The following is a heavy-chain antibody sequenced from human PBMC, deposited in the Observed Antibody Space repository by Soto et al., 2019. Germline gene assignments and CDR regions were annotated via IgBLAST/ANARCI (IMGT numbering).Heavy chain of an antibody. D-gene: IGHD3-22*01. V-gene: IGHV1-69*06. J-gene: IGHJ4*02. CDR2: IIPIFGTA. CDR3: ARSLFGYYYDSSGLYV. Sequence: QVQLVQSGAEVKKPGSSVKVSCKASGGTFSSYAISWVRQAPGQGREWMGGIIPIFGTANYAQKLQGRVTITADKSTGTAYMELSRLRSEDTAVYYCARSLFGYYYDSSGLYVWGQGTLVTVSS. CDR1: GGTFSSYA.